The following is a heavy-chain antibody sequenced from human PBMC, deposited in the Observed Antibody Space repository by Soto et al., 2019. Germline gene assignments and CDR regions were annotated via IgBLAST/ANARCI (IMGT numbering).Heavy chain of an antibody. CDR3: AKDSSRYVLFYYYGKDV. V-gene: IGHV3-30*18. CDR1: GFTFSSYG. Sequence: WGSLRLSCAASGFTFSSYGMRWVRQAPGKGLEWVAVISYDGSNKYYADSVKGRFTISRDNSKNTLYLQMNSLRAEDTAVYYCAKDSSRYVLFYYYGKDVWGQGTTVTVSS. CDR2: ISYDGSNK. D-gene: IGHD3-16*01. J-gene: IGHJ6*02.